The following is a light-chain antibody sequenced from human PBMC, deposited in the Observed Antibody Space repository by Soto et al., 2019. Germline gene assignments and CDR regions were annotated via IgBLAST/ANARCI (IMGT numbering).Light chain of an antibody. CDR1: HDIRNS. V-gene: IGKV1-33*01. CDR3: QKYDNLPLN. CDR2: DAS. J-gene: IGKJ4*01. Sequence: DIQMTQSPSSLSASIGDRVTVTCHASHDIRNSLNWYQQTAGKPPKLLISDASNLEAGVPSRFSGSGFGTDFSFTIVSLHPEDVATYFCQKYDNLPLNCGGGNKGDIK.